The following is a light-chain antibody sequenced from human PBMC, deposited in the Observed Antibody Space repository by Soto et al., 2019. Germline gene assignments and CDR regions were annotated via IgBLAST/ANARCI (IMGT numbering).Light chain of an antibody. J-gene: IGKJ1*01. CDR1: QSVLYSSNNKNY. CDR3: QQYNSYS. V-gene: IGKV4-1*01. CDR2: WAS. Sequence: DIVMTQSPDSLAVSLGERATINCKSSQSVLYSSNNKNYLAWYQQKPGQPPKLLIYWASTRESGVPDRFSGSGSGTEFTLTISSLQPDDFATCYCQQYNSYSFGQGTKVDIK.